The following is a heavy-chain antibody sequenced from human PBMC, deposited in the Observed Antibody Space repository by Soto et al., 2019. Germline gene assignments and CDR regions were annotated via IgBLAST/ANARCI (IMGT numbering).Heavy chain of an antibody. CDR1: GFTFSSYS. CDR2: ISSSSSYI. Sequence: EVPLVESGGGLVKPGGSLRLSCAASGFTFSSYSMNWVRQAPGKGLEWVSSISSSSSYIYYADSVKGRFTISRDNAKNSLYLQMNSLRAEDTAVYYCARGVIFDSSGYYFCACDIWGQGTMVTFSS. J-gene: IGHJ3*02. V-gene: IGHV3-21*01. D-gene: IGHD3-22*01. CDR3: ARGVIFDSSGYYFCACDI.